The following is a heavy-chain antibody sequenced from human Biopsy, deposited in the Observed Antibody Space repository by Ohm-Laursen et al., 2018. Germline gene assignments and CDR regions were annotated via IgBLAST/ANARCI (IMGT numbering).Heavy chain of an antibody. V-gene: IGHV3-11*01. CDR3: ARDLTWGSYFDS. D-gene: IGHD3-16*01. J-gene: IGHJ4*02. CDR2: ISGIGDTT. Sequence: SLRLSRSASGFTFSDYYMSWIRQAPGRGLEWVSHISGIGDTTYYADSVKGRFTISRDNSKNSLYLQMNSLRAEDTAVYYCARDLTWGSYFDSWGQGSLVTVSS. CDR1: GFTFSDYY.